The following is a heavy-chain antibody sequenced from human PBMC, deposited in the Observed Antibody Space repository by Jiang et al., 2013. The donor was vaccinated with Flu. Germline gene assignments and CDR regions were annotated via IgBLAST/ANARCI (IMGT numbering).Heavy chain of an antibody. D-gene: IGHD1-26*01. V-gene: IGHV1-69*01. CDR2: FIPIFGTA. J-gene: IGHJ2*01. CDR1: GGTFSNV. Sequence: KVSCKASGGTFSNVISWVRQAPGQGLEWMGGFIPIFGTAHYAQEFQGRLTITADASTSTAYMELSSLRSEDTAVYYCARDSSSEAYPLLLYYFDLWGRGTLVTVSS. CDR3: ARDSSSEAYPLLLYYFDL.